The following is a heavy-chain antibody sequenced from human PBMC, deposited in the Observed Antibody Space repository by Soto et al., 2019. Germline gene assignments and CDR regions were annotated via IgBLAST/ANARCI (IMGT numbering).Heavy chain of an antibody. CDR2: ISYDGGNK. V-gene: IGHV3-30*18. CDR3: AKEQTPRYHHSRAYPGPYNN. Sequence: ILSCADSGVIFSNYAKHWVRHDPGNGLEWVTIISYDGGNKYYVDSVKVRFTIYRDNSKNTLYLEINSLRVEDTAVFYCAKEQTPRYHHSRAYPGPYNNRGKRPLVTVSS. J-gene: IGHJ4*02. D-gene: IGHD3-22*01. CDR1: GVIFSNYA.